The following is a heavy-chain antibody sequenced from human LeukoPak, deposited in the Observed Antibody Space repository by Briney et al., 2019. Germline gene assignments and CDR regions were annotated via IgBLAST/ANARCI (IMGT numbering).Heavy chain of an antibody. D-gene: IGHD2-2*01. CDR1: GFTFSSYA. Sequence: GGSLRLSCAASGFTFSSYAMHWVRQAPGKGLEWVAVISYDGSNKYYADSVKGRFTISRDNSKNTLYLQMNSLRAEDTAMYYCAREGVPAGWGSFDYWGQGTLVTVSS. V-gene: IGHV3-30*01. J-gene: IGHJ4*02. CDR3: AREGVPAGWGSFDY. CDR2: ISYDGSNK.